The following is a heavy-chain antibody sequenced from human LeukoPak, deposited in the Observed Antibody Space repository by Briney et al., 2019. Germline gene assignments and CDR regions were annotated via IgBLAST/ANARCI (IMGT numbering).Heavy chain of an antibody. V-gene: IGHV1-46*01. D-gene: IGHD3-3*01. CDR1: GYIFTGYY. CDR3: ARGPRYYDFWSGYLGRYYYYYYYMDV. CDR2: INPGGDST. Sequence: ASVKVSCKASGYIFTGYYMHWVRQAPGQGLEWMGIINPGGDSTNYAQEFQGRVTMTRDMSTSTVYMELSSLRSEDTAVYYCARGPRYYDFWSGYLGRYYYYYYYMDVWGKGTTVTVSS. J-gene: IGHJ6*03.